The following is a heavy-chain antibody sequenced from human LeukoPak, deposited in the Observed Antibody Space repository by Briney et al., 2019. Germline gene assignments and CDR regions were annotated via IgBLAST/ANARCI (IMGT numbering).Heavy chain of an antibody. CDR3: ARANWNDDAFDI. V-gene: IGHV3-66*01. CDR2: IYSGGTT. J-gene: IGHJ3*02. CDR1: GFTFSYYA. Sequence: GGSLRLSCAASGFTFSYYAMGWVRQAPGKGLEWVSVIYSGGTTYYADSVKGRFTISRDNSKNTLYLQMNSLRADDTAVYYCARANWNDDAFDIWGQGTMVTVS. D-gene: IGHD1-20*01.